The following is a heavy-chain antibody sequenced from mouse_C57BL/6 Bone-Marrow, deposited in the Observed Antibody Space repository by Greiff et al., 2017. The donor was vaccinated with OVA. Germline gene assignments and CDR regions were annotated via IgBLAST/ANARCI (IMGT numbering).Heavy chain of an antibody. CDR2: ISDGGSYT. CDR3: ARKLYYGSILDY. D-gene: IGHD1-1*01. CDR1: GFTFSSYA. V-gene: IGHV5-4*01. Sequence: DVQLVESGGGLVKPGGSLKLSCAASGFTFSSYAMSWVRQTPEKRLEWVATISDGGSYTYYPDNVKGRFTISRDNAKNNLYLQMSHLKSEDTAMYYCARKLYYGSILDYWGQGTTLTVSS. J-gene: IGHJ2*01.